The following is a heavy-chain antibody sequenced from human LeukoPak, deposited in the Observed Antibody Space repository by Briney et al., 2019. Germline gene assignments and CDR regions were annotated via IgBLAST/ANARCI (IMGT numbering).Heavy chain of an antibody. CDR3: AKASLKQWLPPGPGH. CDR1: GFTFSDYY. D-gene: IGHD6-19*01. Sequence: GGSLRLSCAASGFTFSDYYMSWVRQAPGKGLEWVSAISGSGGSTYYADSVKGRFTISRDNSKNTLYLQMNSLRAEDTAVYYCAKASLKQWLPPGPGHWGQGTLVTVSS. V-gene: IGHV3-23*01. J-gene: IGHJ4*02. CDR2: ISGSGGST.